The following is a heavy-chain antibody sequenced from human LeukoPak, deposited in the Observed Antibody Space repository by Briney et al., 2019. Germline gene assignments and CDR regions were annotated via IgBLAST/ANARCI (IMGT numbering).Heavy chain of an antibody. Sequence: PGGSLRLSCAASGFTFSSYGMHWVRQAPGKGLEWVAFIRYDGSNKYYADSVKGRFTISRDNSKNTLYLQMNSLRAEGTAVYYCAKDRDGRLGVSYYFDYWGQGTLVTVSS. CDR3: AKDRDGRLGVSYYFDY. D-gene: IGHD4-17*01. CDR2: IRYDGSNK. J-gene: IGHJ4*02. V-gene: IGHV3-30*02. CDR1: GFTFSSYG.